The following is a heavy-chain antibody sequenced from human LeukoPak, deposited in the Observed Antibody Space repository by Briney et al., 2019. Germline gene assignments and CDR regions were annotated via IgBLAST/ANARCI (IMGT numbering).Heavy chain of an antibody. CDR3: ANDLPPTVTNSPARFDC. Sequence: GGSLRLSCAASGFTFSSYAMSWVRQAPGKGLEWVSTISGSGDTTYYADSVKGRFTISRDNSKNTLYLQMNSLTAEDTAVYYCANDLPPTVTNSPARFDCWGQGTLVTVSS. V-gene: IGHV3-23*01. D-gene: IGHD4-17*01. J-gene: IGHJ4*02. CDR1: GFTFSSYA. CDR2: ISGSGDTT.